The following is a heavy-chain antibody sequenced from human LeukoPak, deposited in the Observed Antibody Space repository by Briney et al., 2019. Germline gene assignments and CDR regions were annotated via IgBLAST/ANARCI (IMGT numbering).Heavy chain of an antibody. J-gene: IGHJ4*02. D-gene: IGHD5/OR15-5a*01. CDR1: GYTFTSYD. Sequence: XSVKVSCKASGYTFTSYDINWVRQATGQGLEWMGWMNPNSGNTGYAQKFQGRVTMTRNTSISTAYMELSRLTSDDTAVYYCARLVGLSTTASYWGQGTLVIVSS. CDR3: ARLVGLSTTASY. V-gene: IGHV1-8*01. CDR2: MNPNSGNT.